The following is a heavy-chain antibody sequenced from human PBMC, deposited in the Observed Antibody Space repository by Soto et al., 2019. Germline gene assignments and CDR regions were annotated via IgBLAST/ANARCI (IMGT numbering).Heavy chain of an antibody. J-gene: IGHJ4*02. CDR3: ANDIIVIPGAKSLDY. Sequence: ASVKVSCKASGYTFTSYYMHWVRQAPGQGLEWMGIINPSGGSTSYAQKFQGRVTMTRDTSTSTVYMELSSLRSEDTAVYYCANDIIVIPGAKSLDYWGQGALVTVSS. CDR2: INPSGGST. V-gene: IGHV1-46*01. CDR1: GYTFTSYY. D-gene: IGHD2-2*01.